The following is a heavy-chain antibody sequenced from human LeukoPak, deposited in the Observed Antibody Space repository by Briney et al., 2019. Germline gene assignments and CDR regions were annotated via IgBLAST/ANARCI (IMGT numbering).Heavy chain of an antibody. J-gene: IGHJ5*02. D-gene: IGHD6-19*01. CDR1: GFTFSSYW. V-gene: IGHV3-7*01. CDR3: ARDATYSSGWFPLGHWFDP. CDR2: IKQDGSEK. Sequence: QPGGSLRLSCAASGFTFSSYWMGWVRQAPGKGLEWVANIKQDGSEKYYVDSVKGRFTISRDNAKNSLYLQMNSLRAEDTAVYYCARDATYSSGWFPLGHWFDPWGQGTLVTVSS.